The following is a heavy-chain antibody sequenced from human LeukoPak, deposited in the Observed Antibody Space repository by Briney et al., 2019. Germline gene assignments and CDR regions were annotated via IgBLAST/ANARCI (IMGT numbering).Heavy chain of an antibody. J-gene: IGHJ5*02. CDR1: GYTFTGYY. CDR3: ARGLPETRIQLWLKGRWFDP. V-gene: IGHV1-8*02. CDR2: MNPNSGNT. D-gene: IGHD5-18*01. Sequence: ASVKVSCKASGYTFTGYYMHWVRQATGQGLEWMGWMNPNSGNTGYAQKFQGRVTMTRNTSISTAYMELSSLRSEDTAVYYCARGLPETRIQLWLKGRWFDPWGQGTLVTVSS.